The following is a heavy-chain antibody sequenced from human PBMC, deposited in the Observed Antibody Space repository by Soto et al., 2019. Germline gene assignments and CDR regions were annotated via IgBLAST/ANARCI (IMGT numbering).Heavy chain of an antibody. J-gene: IGHJ4*02. V-gene: IGHV3-30*18. CDR1: GFTFSSYG. Sequence: QVQLVESGGGVVQPGRSLRLSCAASGFTFSSYGMHWVRQAPGKGLEWVAVISYDGSNKYYADSVKGRFTISRDNSKNTLYLQMNSLRAEDTAVYYCAKEGSWYVPYFDYWGQGTLVTVSS. CDR3: AKEGSWYVPYFDY. D-gene: IGHD6-13*01. CDR2: ISYDGSNK.